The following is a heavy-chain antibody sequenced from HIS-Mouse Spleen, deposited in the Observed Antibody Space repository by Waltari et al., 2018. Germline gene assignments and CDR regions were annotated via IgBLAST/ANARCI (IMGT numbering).Heavy chain of an antibody. D-gene: IGHD2-15*01. CDR1: GLTFSDYY. CDR2: ISSSGSTI. Sequence: QVQLVESGGGLVKPGGSLRLSCAASGLTFSDYYMSWIRQAPGKGLEWVSYISSSGSTIYYADSVKGRFTISRDNAKNSLYLQMNSLRAEDTAVYYCAGYCSGGSCYRYYYYYGMDVWGQGTTVTVSS. V-gene: IGHV3-11*01. CDR3: AGYCSGGSCYRYYYYYGMDV. J-gene: IGHJ6*02.